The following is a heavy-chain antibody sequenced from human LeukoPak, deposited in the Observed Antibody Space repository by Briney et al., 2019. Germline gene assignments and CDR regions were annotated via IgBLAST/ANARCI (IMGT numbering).Heavy chain of an antibody. CDR3: AREGAYSSSPLDY. Sequence: SVKVSCKASGGIFSSYAISWVRQAPGQGLEWMGGIIPIFGTANYAQKFQGRVTITADESTSTAYMEPSSLRSEDTAVYYCAREGAYSSSPLDYWGQGTLVTVSS. D-gene: IGHD6-13*01. V-gene: IGHV1-69*01. J-gene: IGHJ4*02. CDR2: IIPIFGTA. CDR1: GGIFSSYA.